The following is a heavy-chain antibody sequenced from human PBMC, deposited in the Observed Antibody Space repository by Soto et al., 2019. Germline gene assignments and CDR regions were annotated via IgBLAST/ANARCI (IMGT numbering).Heavy chain of an antibody. CDR2: IDWDDDK. CDR3: ATHTAMVNFFGY. V-gene: IGHV2-70*02. D-gene: IGHD5-18*01. CDR1: GFSRSTSGMC. J-gene: IGHJ4*02. Sequence: SGPTLVNPTQTLTLTCTLSGFSRSTSGMCVSWIRQPPGKALEWLARIDWDDDKYYSTSLKTRLTISKDTSKNQVVLTMTNMDPVDTAVYYCATHTAMVNFFGYWGQGTLVTVSS.